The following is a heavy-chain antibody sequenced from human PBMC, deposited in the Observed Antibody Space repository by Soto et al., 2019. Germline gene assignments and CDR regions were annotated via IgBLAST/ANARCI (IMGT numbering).Heavy chain of an antibody. J-gene: IGHJ3*02. CDR1: GYTFTSSG. V-gene: IGHV1-18*01. CDR2: ISAYNGNT. Sequence: ASLKVSCKASGYTFTSSGISWVRQAPGQGLEWMGWISAYNGNTNYAQKLQGRVTMTTDTSTSTAYMELRSLRSDDTAVYYCARDHPYCGGDCYLAFDIWGQGTMVTVSS. CDR3: ARDHPYCGGDCYLAFDI. D-gene: IGHD2-21*02.